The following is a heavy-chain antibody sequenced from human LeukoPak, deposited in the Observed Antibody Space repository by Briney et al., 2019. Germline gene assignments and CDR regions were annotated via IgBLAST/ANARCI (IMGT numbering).Heavy chain of an antibody. CDR3: AGDYGEYYYGMDV. Sequence: QAGGSLRLSCAASGFTFSSYAMSWVRQAPGKGLEWVSAISGSGGSTYYADSVKGRFTISRDNSKNTLYLQMNSLRAEDTAVYYCAGDYGEYYYGMDVWGQGTTVTVSS. CDR2: ISGSGGST. V-gene: IGHV3-23*01. D-gene: IGHD4-17*01. CDR1: GFTFSSYA. J-gene: IGHJ6*02.